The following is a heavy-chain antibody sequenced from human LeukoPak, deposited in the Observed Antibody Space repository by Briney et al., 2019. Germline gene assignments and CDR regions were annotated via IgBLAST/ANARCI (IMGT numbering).Heavy chain of an antibody. CDR1: GFTFSSYE. J-gene: IGHJ4*02. D-gene: IGHD5-18*01. CDR3: ARQAGYSYGQNFDY. CDR2: ISSSGSTI. Sequence: GGSLRLSCAASGFTFSSYEMNWVRQAPGKGLEWVSYISSSGSTIYYADSVKGRFTISRDNAKNSLYLQMNSLRAEDTAVYYCARQAGYSYGQNFDYWGQGTLVTVSS. V-gene: IGHV3-48*03.